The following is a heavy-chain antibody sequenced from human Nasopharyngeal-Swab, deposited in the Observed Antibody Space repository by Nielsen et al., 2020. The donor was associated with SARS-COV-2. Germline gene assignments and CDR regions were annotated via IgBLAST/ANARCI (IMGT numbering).Heavy chain of an antibody. D-gene: IGHD6-19*01. CDR3: ARDGWNYYDY. CDR1: GFTFSSYW. J-gene: IGHJ4*02. CDR2: IKQDGSEK. Sequence: GVLKISCAASGFTFSSYWMSWVRQAPGKGLEWVANIKQDGSEKYYVDSVKGRFTISRDNAKNSLYLQMNSLRAEDTAVYYCARDGWNYYDYWGQGTLVTVSS. V-gene: IGHV3-7*03.